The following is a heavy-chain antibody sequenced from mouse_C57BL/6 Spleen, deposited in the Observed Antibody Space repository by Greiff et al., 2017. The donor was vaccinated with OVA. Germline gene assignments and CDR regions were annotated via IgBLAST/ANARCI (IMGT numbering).Heavy chain of an antibody. CDR3: ARETLYYDPFAY. CDR1: GYTFTDYY. D-gene: IGHD2-4*01. J-gene: IGHJ3*01. CDR2: IYPGSGNT. Sequence: QVQLQQSGAELVRPGASVKLSCKASGYTFTDYYINWVKQRPGQGLEWIARIYPGSGNTYYNEKFKGKATLTAEKSSSTAYMQLSSLTSEDSAVYFCARETLYYDPFAYWGQGTLVTVSA. V-gene: IGHV1-76*01.